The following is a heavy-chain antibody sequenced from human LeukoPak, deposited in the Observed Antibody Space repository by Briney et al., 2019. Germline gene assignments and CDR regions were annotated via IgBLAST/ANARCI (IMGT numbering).Heavy chain of an antibody. Sequence: SETLSLTCTVSGYSISSGYYWGWIRQPPGKGLEWIGSIYHSGSTYYNPSLKSRVTISVDTSKNQFSLNLSSVTAADTAMYYCASPDYDDSSGYRSGAFDIWGQGTMVTVSS. CDR1: GYSISSGYY. V-gene: IGHV4-38-2*02. CDR2: IYHSGST. D-gene: IGHD3-22*01. J-gene: IGHJ3*02. CDR3: ASPDYDDSSGYRSGAFDI.